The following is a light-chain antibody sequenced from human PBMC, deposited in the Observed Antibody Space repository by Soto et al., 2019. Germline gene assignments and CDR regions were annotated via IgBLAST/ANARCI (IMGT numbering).Light chain of an antibody. Sequence: EIVLTQSPGTLSLSPGERATLSCRASQSVGSSYLAWYQQKPGQAPRLLIYGASSRATGIPDRFSGSGSGTAFTLTISRLEPEDFAVYCWQQYGSSPQYTFGQGTKLEIK. J-gene: IGKJ2*01. CDR3: QQYGSSPQYT. CDR2: GAS. V-gene: IGKV3-20*01. CDR1: QSVGSSY.